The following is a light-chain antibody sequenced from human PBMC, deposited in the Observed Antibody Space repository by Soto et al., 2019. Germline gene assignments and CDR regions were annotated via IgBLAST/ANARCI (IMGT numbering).Light chain of an antibody. V-gene: IGKV1-5*01. J-gene: IGKJ1*01. CDR1: QSISSW. Sequence: DIQMTQSPSTLSASVGDRVTITCRASQSISSWLAWYQQKPGKAPELLIYDASSLESGVPSRFSGSGSGTEFALTISSLQPEDFATYYCQHYNSYWTFGQGTKVEIK. CDR3: QHYNSYWT. CDR2: DAS.